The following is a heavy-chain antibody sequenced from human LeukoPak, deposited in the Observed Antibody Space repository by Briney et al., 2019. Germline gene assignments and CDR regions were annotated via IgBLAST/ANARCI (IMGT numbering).Heavy chain of an antibody. D-gene: IGHD4-17*01. CDR3: ACPCGVTTTGYYYYGMDV. CDR1: GFTFSSYE. CDR2: ISSSDSTI. Sequence: GGSLRLSCAASGFTFSSYEMNWVRQAPGKGLEWVSYISSSDSTIYYADSVKGRFTISRDNAKNSLYLQMNSLRAEDTAVYYCACPCGVTTTGYYYYGMDVWGKGTTVTVSS. J-gene: IGHJ6*04. V-gene: IGHV3-48*03.